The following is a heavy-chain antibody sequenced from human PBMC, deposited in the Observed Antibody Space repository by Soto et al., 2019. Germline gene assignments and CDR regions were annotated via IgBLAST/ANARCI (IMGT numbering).Heavy chain of an antibody. CDR2: IYYSGST. V-gene: IGHV4-61*01. CDR3: ARVVAMEFYYFDY. CDR1: GGSVSSGSYY. Sequence: SETLSLTCTVSGGSVSSGSYYWSWIRQPPGKGLEWIGYIYYSGSTNYSLSLKGRVTISVDTSKNQFSLKLSSVTAADTAVYYCARVVAMEFYYFDYWGQGTLVTVSS. D-gene: IGHD5-18*01. J-gene: IGHJ4*02.